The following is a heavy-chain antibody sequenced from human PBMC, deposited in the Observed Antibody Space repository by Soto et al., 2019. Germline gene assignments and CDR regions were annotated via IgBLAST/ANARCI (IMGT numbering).Heavy chain of an antibody. CDR1: GYTFTGYY. CDR2: INPNSGGT. Sequence: QVQLVQSGAEVKKPGASVKVSCKASGYTFTGYYMHWVRQAPGQGLEWMGWINPNSGGTNYAQKFQGWVTMTRDTSISTAYMELSRLRSDDTAVYYCARAGIAVAGTPVGEDYWGQGTLVTVSS. V-gene: IGHV1-2*04. J-gene: IGHJ4*02. CDR3: ARAGIAVAGTPVGEDY. D-gene: IGHD6-19*01.